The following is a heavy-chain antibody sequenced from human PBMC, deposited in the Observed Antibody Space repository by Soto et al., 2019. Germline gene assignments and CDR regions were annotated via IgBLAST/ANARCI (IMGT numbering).Heavy chain of an antibody. CDR1: GFTFSSAW. CDR2: IKSQNDGGTT. Sequence: GGSLRLSCAASGFTFSSAWFNWVRQAPGKGLEWVGRIKSQNDGGTTDYAAPVRDRFTISKDDSKNTLYLQMNSLKTEDTGVYFCTADLPAFIHQVDYWGQGTLVTVSS. J-gene: IGHJ4*02. V-gene: IGHV3-15*07. D-gene: IGHD2-2*01. CDR3: TADLPAFIHQVDY.